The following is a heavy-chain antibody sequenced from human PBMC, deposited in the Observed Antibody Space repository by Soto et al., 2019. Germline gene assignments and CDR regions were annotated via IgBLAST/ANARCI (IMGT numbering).Heavy chain of an antibody. CDR3: ARKSPVFGPYYYYCGMDV. D-gene: IGHD3-3*01. CDR1: GFTFSSYG. Sequence: PGGSLRLSCAASGFTFSSYGMHRVRQAPGKGLEWVAVIWYDGSNKYYADSVKGRFTISRDNSKNTLYLQMNSLRAEDTAVYYCARKSPVFGPYYYYCGMDVWGQGTTVTVSS. J-gene: IGHJ6*02. CDR2: IWYDGSNK. V-gene: IGHV3-33*01.